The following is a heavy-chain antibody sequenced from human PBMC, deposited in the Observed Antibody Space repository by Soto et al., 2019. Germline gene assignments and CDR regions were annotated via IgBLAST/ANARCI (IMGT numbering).Heavy chain of an antibody. V-gene: IGHV1-69*13. Sequence: ASVKVSCKASGGTFSSYAISWVRQAPGQGLEWMGGIIPIFGTANYAQKFQGRVTITADESTSTAYMELSSLRSEDTAVYYCARGRTMIVVVGAFDIWGQGTMVTVSS. CDR3: ARGRTMIVVVGAFDI. J-gene: IGHJ3*02. D-gene: IGHD3-22*01. CDR2: IIPIFGTA. CDR1: GGTFSSYA.